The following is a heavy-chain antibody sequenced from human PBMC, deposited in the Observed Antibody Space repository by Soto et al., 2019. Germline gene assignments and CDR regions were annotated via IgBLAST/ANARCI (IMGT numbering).Heavy chain of an antibody. CDR1: GFTFSSYA. CDR2: INKGGDST. CDR3: VKYNAYDSAV. V-gene: IGHV3-23*01. D-gene: IGHD5-12*01. J-gene: IGHJ4*02. Sequence: PGESLKISCVASGFTFSSYAFTWVRQAPGKGLEWVSSINKGGDSTYYADSVKGRCTITRDNKKSTVFLQVTSLRDEDTAIYYCVKYNAYDSAVWGQGTQVTVSS.